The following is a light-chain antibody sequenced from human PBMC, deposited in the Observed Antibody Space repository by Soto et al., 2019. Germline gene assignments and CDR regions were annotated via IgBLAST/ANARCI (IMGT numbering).Light chain of an antibody. CDR2: DVS. CDR1: SSDVGNYNY. Sequence: QSVLTQPASRSGSPGQSITISCPGTSSDVGNYNYVSWYQQHPGKAPKLMIHDVSNRPSGVSNRFSGSKSGNTASLTISGLQAEDEADYYCSSYTSSSTYVFGTGTKVTVL. J-gene: IGLJ1*01. V-gene: IGLV2-14*01. CDR3: SSYTSSSTYV.